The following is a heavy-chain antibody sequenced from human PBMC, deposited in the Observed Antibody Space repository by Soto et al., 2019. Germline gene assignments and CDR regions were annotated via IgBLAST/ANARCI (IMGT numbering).Heavy chain of an antibody. Sequence: GGSLRLSCAASGFTFSSYGMHWVRQAPGKGLEWVAVIWYDGSNKYYADSVKGRFTISRDNSKNTLYLQMNSLRAEDTAVYYCAREDGRRALIDYWGQGTLVTVSS. CDR3: AREDGRRALIDY. J-gene: IGHJ4*02. D-gene: IGHD1-26*01. CDR2: IWYDGSNK. V-gene: IGHV3-33*01. CDR1: GFTFSSYG.